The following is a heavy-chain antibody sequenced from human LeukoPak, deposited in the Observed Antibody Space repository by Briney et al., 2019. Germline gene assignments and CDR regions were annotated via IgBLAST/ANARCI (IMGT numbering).Heavy chain of an antibody. J-gene: IGHJ4*02. CDR2: INPNSGGT. V-gene: IGHV1-2*02. CDR3: AREGVGQWRHFDY. CDR1: GYTFTGYY. D-gene: IGHD6-19*01. Sequence: ASVKVSCKASGYTFTGYYMHWVRQAPGQGLEWMGWINPNSGGTNYAQKFQGRVTMTRDTSISTAYMELSRLRSDDTAVYYCAREGVGQWRHFDYWGQGTLVTVSS.